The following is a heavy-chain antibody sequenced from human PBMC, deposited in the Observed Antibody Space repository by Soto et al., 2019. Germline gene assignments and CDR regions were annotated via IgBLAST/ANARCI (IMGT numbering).Heavy chain of an antibody. J-gene: IGHJ4*02. V-gene: IGHV2-5*02. CDR1: GFSLNTRGVG. D-gene: IGHD3-9*01. CDR3: AQRRGDLLTGHYYFDF. CDR2: ISWDGEK. Sequence: QITLKESGPTLVKPTQTLTLTWTFSGFSLNTRGVGVGWIRQPPGKALEWLALISWDGEKRYRPSLKTRLTVTKDTSENQVVLTMTNMDPVDTATYYYAQRRGDLLTGHYYFDFWGQGTLVTVSS.